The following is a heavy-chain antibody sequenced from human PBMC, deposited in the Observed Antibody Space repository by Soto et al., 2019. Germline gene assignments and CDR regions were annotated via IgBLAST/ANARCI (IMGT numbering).Heavy chain of an antibody. CDR1: GGSFSGYY. J-gene: IGHJ5*02. Sequence: ETLSLTCAVYGGSFSGYYWSWIRQPPGKGLEWIGEINHSGSTNYNPSLKSRVTISVDTSKNQFSLKLSSVTAAGTAVYYCARGGGIAARRDGNWFDPWGQGTLVTVS. V-gene: IGHV4-34*01. CDR2: INHSGST. CDR3: ARGGGIAARRDGNWFDP. D-gene: IGHD6-6*01.